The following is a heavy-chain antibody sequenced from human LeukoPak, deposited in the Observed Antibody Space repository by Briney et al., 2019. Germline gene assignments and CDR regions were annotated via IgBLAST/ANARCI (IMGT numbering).Heavy chain of an antibody. CDR3: SKDSVQRNGVFDASDI. J-gene: IGHJ3*02. Sequence: PGGSLRLSCTASGFTFGDYAMNWVCQAPGKGLEWVSHIGGGGRTTDYADAVKGRFTVSRDNSKNTLYLQINSLRADDTAVFYSSKDSVQRNGVFDASDIWGQGTMVTVSS. D-gene: IGHD2-8*01. V-gene: IGHV3-23*01. CDR2: IGGGGRTT. CDR1: GFTFGDYA.